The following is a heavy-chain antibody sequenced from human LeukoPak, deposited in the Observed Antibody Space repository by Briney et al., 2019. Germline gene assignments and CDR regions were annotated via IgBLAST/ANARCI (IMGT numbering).Heavy chain of an antibody. CDR2: IFHTGTN. V-gene: IGHV4-30-4*01. CDR1: GGSITSGDNY. D-gene: IGHD4-17*01. J-gene: IGHJ3*02. Sequence: PSHTLSLTCTVAGGSITSGDNYWMWMRPPPGQGLVWIGYIFHTGTNFNHPSLKSRVHISVNPSKKQFPLTLSSVTAADTAVYYLGRERREDDHGDYLSHAFDIWGQGATVTVSS. CDR3: GRERREDDHGDYLSHAFDI.